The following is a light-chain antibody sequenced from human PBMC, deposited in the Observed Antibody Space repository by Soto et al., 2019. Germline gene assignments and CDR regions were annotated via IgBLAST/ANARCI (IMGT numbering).Light chain of an antibody. Sequence: DIQMTQSPSSLSASVGSRVSITCRASQGINNYLAWYQQKPGKVPKVLIYAASTLQPGVPSRFSGSGSGTDFTLTINSLQPDDIATYYCQTYDSDPITFGQGTKVDIK. CDR3: QTYDSDPIT. CDR2: AAS. J-gene: IGKJ1*01. V-gene: IGKV1-27*01. CDR1: QGINNY.